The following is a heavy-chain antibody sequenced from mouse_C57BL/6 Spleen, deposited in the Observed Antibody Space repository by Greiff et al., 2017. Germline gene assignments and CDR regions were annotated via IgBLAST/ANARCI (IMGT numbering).Heavy chain of an antibody. Sequence: EVQLQQSGPELVKPGASVKIPCKASGYTFTDYNMDWVKQSHGKSLEWIGDINPNNGGTIYNQKFKGKATLTVDKSSSTAYMELRSLTSEDTAVYYCVRGRIYYGNPYWYFDVWGTGTTVTVSS. CDR1: GYTFTDYN. D-gene: IGHD2-1*01. V-gene: IGHV1-18*01. J-gene: IGHJ1*03. CDR2: INPNNGGT. CDR3: VRGRIYYGNPYWYFDV.